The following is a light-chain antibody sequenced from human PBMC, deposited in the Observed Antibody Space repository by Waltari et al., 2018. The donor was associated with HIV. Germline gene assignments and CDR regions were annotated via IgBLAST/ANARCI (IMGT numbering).Light chain of an antibody. Sequence: QSVLTQPPSASGTPGQGVIISCSGSNSTIGTNTVNWYQQLPGTAPKLRIFDDKHRPSGVPDRFSGSRSDTSASLAISGLQSEDEAHYYCAAWDDNFNVVFGGGTKLTVL. V-gene: IGLV1-44*01. CDR3: AAWDDNFNVV. J-gene: IGLJ3*02. CDR1: NSTIGTNT. CDR2: DDK.